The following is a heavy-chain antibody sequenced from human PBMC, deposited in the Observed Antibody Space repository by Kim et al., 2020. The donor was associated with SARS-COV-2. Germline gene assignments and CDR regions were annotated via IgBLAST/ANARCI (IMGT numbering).Heavy chain of an antibody. J-gene: IGHJ4*02. V-gene: IGHV1-2*06. D-gene: IGHD4-17*01. Sequence: ASVKVSCKASGYTFTDYYVHWVRQAPGQGLEWMGRINPTSGGTNYAQKFQGRVTMTRDTSISTAYVELRSLRSDDTALYYCAIDRPTVDLAYWGQGTLVT. CDR2: INPTSGGT. CDR1: GYTFTDYY. CDR3: AIDRPTVDLAY.